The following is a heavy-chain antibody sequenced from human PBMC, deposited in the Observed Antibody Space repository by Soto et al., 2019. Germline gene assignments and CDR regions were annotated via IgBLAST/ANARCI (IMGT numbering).Heavy chain of an antibody. D-gene: IGHD1-1*01. CDR2: INPNSGGT. CDR3: AKEPATAKPEGVDF. Sequence: ASVKVSCKASGYTFSDYYIHWVRQAPGQGLEWMGWINPNSGGTKYAPKFQGGVTMTRDTSITTAYMELSRLRSGDTAVYYCAKEPATAKPEGVDFWGQGTLVTVSS. V-gene: IGHV1-2*02. J-gene: IGHJ4*02. CDR1: GYTFSDYY.